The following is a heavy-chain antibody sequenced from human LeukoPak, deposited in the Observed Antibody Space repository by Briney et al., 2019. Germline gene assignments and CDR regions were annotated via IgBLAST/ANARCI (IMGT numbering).Heavy chain of an antibody. Sequence: GGSLRLSCEASGFTFSSYAMHWVRQAPGKGLEWVAVISYDGSNKYYADSVKGRFTISRDNSKNTLYLQMNSLRAEDTAVYYCARDSASRYCSSTSCYSYYYGMDVWGQGTLVTVSS. CDR3: ARDSASRYCSSTSCYSYYYGMDV. J-gene: IGHJ6*02. CDR2: ISYDGSNK. V-gene: IGHV3-30-3*01. CDR1: GFTFSSYA. D-gene: IGHD2-2*01.